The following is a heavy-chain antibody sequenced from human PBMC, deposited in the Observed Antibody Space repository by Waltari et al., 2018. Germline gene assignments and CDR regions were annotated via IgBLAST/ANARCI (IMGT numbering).Heavy chain of an antibody. V-gene: IGHV4-39*02. CDR2: VYYTGST. D-gene: IGHD3-10*01. CDR3: ARTFMVRTIRSRGWFDP. CDR1: GDSITSSNYY. Sequence: QLQLQESGPRLVKPSETLSLTCSVSGDSITSSNYYWAWIRQPPGKGLEWIGSVYYTGSTYYKASLKSRGTISVDTSKNYFSLSLTSVTATDTAIYFCARTFMVRTIRSRGWFDPWGQGTLVTVSS. J-gene: IGHJ5*02.